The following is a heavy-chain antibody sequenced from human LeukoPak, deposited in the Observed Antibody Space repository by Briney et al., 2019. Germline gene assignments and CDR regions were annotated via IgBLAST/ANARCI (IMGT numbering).Heavy chain of an antibody. J-gene: IGHJ6*03. CDR1: GGTFITYA. CDR2: IIPIFGTA. D-gene: IGHD4-11*01. V-gene: IGHV1-69*13. CDR3: ARAPSRYSNVERSVGRWFYYYMDV. Sequence: WASVKVSCKASGGTFITYALGWVRQAPGQGLEWMGGIIPIFGTANYAQTFQDRVTLTADESTNTAYMELNSLRSEDTAVYYCARAPSRYSNVERSVGRWFYYYMDVWGQGTTVTVSS.